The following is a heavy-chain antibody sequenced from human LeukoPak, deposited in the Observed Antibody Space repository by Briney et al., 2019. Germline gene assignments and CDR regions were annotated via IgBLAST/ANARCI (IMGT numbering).Heavy chain of an antibody. CDR2: IYHSGST. J-gene: IGHJ4*02. Sequence: SQTLSLTCAVSGGSISSGGYSWSRLRQPPGKGLEWIGYIYHSGSTYYNPSLKSRVTISVDRSKNQFSLKLSSVTAADTAVYYCARFGYYDSSGYSLDYWGQGTLVTVSS. D-gene: IGHD3-22*01. CDR3: ARFGYYDSSGYSLDY. CDR1: GGSISSGGYS. V-gene: IGHV4-30-2*01.